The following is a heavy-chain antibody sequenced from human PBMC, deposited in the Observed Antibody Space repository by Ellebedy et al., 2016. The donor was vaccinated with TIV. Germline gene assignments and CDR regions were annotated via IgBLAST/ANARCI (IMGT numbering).Heavy chain of an antibody. V-gene: IGHV3-23*01. CDR3: VRDKIVGPTTLDY. D-gene: IGHD1-26*01. Sequence: GGSLRLXXPLSGFTFSRNVMNWIRQAPGKGLEWVSSMNANGGTTYDADSVKGRFTISRDNSKNTLFLEMNSLRAEDTAVYFCVRDKIVGPTTLDYWGQGALVTVSS. CDR1: GFTFSRNV. J-gene: IGHJ4*02. CDR2: MNANGGTT.